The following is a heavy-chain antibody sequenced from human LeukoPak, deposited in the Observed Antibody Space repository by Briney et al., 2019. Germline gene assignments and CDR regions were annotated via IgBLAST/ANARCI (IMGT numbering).Heavy chain of an antibody. Sequence: GGSLRLSCAASGFTFSSYGMHWVRQAPGKGLEWVAFIRYDGSNKYYADSVKGRFTISRDNSKNTLYLQMNSLRAEDTAVYYCAKDPTGYYYDSSGYYGGYWGQGALVTVSS. D-gene: IGHD3-22*01. CDR1: GFTFSSYG. CDR2: IRYDGSNK. J-gene: IGHJ4*02. CDR3: AKDPTGYYYDSSGYYGGY. V-gene: IGHV3-30*02.